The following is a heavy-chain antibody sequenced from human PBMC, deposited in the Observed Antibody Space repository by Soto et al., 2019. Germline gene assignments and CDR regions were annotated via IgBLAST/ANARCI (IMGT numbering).Heavy chain of an antibody. CDR1: GYTFSNFG. Sequence: QVQLLQSGAEVKKPGASVKVTCKASGYTFSNFGISWVRQAPGQGLEWMGWISAYNANANYAQKFQGRLTMTADTSTSTASMELRSLRSDDTAVYYCARENSYFDYWGQGTLVTVSS. V-gene: IGHV1-18*01. CDR2: ISAYNANA. J-gene: IGHJ4*02. CDR3: ARENSYFDY.